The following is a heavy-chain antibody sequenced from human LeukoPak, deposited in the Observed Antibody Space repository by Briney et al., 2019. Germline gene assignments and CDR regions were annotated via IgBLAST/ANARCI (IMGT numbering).Heavy chain of an antibody. J-gene: IGHJ4*02. V-gene: IGHV4-39*01. Sequence: PSETLSLTCTVSGASISADSVSSPDYYWGWIRQAPGQGLEWIASVFYSGTTFYNRSLKSQVTISVDTSKNQFSLKLTSVTASDTAVYYCARHWGEYRSGKFDYWGQGTLVTVSS. CDR1: GASISADSVSSPDYY. D-gene: IGHD3-10*01. CDR3: ARHWGEYRSGKFDY. CDR2: VFYSGTT.